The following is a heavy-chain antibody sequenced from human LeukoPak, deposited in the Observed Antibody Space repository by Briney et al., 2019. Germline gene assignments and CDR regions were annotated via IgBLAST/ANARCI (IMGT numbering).Heavy chain of an antibody. D-gene: IGHD5-18*01. Sequence: GGSLRLSCAASGFTFKSYWMHWVRQAPGTGLVWVSRIDHDGSGTSYADSVKGRFTVSRDNAKSTLYLQMNTLRAEDTAVYYCVRDFTLTGYSHASCGQGTLVTVSS. V-gene: IGHV3-74*01. CDR1: GFTFKSYW. CDR3: VRDFTLTGYSHAS. CDR2: IDHDGSGT. J-gene: IGHJ5*02.